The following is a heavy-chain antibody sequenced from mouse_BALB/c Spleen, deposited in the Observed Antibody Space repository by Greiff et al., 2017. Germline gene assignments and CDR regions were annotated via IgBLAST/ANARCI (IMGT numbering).Heavy chain of an antibody. CDR2: INPSNAGT. V-gene: IGHV1S81*02. D-gene: IGHD2-1*01. CDR1: GYTFTSYY. J-gene: IGHJ4*01. Sequence: VQLQQSGAELVKPGASVKLSCKASGYTFTSYYMYWVKQRPGQGLEWIGEINPSNAGTNFNEKFKSKATLTVDKSSSTAYMQLSSLTSEDSAVYYCTRSRDGNYDYYAMDYWGQGTSVTVSS. CDR3: TRSRDGNYDYYAMDY.